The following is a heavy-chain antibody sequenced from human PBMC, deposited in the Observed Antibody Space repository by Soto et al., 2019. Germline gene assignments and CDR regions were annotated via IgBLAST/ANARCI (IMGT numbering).Heavy chain of an antibody. CDR2: ISGSGGST. D-gene: IGHD1-26*01. CDR1: GFTFSSYA. CDR3: ADMSREYYYYGMDV. J-gene: IGHJ6*04. V-gene: IGHV3-23*01. Sequence: EVQLLESGGGLVQPGGSLRLSCAASGFTFSSYAMSWVRQAPGKGLEWVSAISGSGGSTYYADSVKGRFTISRDNSKNTLYLQMNSLRAEDTAVYYCADMSREYYYYGMDVWGKGTTVTVSS.